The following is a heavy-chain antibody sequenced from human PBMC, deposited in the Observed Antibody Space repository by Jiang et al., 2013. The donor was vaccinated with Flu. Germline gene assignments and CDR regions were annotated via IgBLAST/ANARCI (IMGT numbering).Heavy chain of an antibody. CDR3: ARVYGAGIYYYFAMDV. V-gene: IGHV2-70*13. Sequence: KPTQTLTLTCSFSGFSLTTTGMCVTWIRQPPGKPLEWLALIGWDDDKYYNTSLKTRLTISKDTTNDQVVLIMTNMDPVDTATYYCARVYGAGIYYYFAMDVWGQGTTVTVSS. J-gene: IGHJ6*02. D-gene: IGHD4/OR15-4a*01. CDR2: IGWDDDK. CDR1: GFSLTTTGMC.